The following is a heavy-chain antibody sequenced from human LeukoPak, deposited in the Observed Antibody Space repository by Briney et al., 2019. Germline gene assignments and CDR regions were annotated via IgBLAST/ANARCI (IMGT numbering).Heavy chain of an antibody. CDR3: VRGPYGASISNWFDP. V-gene: IGHV4-59*01. CDR1: GDSITGYS. CDR2: IYYNGGT. D-gene: IGHD4/OR15-4a*01. J-gene: IGHJ5*02. Sequence: SETLSLTCSVSGDSITGYSWSWIRQTPGKGLEWIGYIYYNGGTHYNPSPNSRLSMSVDTPNKQFSLNLMSVTAADTAVYYCVRGPYGASISNWFDPWGQGLLVTVSS.